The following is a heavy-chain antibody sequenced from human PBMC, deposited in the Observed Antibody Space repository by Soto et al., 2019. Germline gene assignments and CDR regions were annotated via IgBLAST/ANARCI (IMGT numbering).Heavy chain of an antibody. J-gene: IGHJ4*02. Sequence: QVQLVQSGAEVKKPGASVKVSCKASGYTFTSYGISWVRQAPGQGLEWMGWISAYNGNTNYAQKLQGRVTMTTDTATDTAARGRRSVRSDASAVYYWARERGYILTGYNPDLRDDYRGQGTLVTVSS. CDR1: GYTFTSYG. CDR2: ISAYNGNT. V-gene: IGHV1-18*01. D-gene: IGHD3-9*01. CDR3: ARERGYILTGYNPDLRDDY.